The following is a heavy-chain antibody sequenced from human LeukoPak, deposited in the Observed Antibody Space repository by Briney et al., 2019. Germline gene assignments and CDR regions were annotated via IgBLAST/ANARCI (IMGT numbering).Heavy chain of an antibody. Sequence: PGGSLRLSCSASGFTFRNYYMTWLRQTPGKGLEGLSYISTSGDIMDYADSVKGRFTISRDNAKASLYLQMKSLGADDTAIYYCAKGHTYGMIWGQGALVTVSS. CDR1: GFTFRNYY. J-gene: IGHJ4*02. CDR2: ISTSGDIM. V-gene: IGHV3-11*01. CDR3: AKGHTYGMI. D-gene: IGHD5-18*01.